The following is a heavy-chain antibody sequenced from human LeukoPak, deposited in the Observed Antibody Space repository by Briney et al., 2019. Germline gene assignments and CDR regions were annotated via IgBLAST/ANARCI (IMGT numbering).Heavy chain of an antibody. D-gene: IGHD3-22*01. CDR3: AKDHTYYYDNGDY. J-gene: IGHJ4*02. CDR1: GFTVSSNY. Sequence: PTGGSLGLSCAASGFTVSSNYMSWVRQAPGKGLEWVSAISGSGGSTYYADSVKGRFTISRDNSKNTLYLQMNSLRAEDTAVYYCAKDHTYYYDNGDYWGQGTLVTVSS. V-gene: IGHV3-23*01. CDR2: ISGSGGST.